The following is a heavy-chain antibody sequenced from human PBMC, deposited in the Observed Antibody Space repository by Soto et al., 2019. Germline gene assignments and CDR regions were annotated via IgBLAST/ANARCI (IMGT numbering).Heavy chain of an antibody. CDR3: ASSRIDYTSITCYTYGMDV. Sequence: TLSLTCSVCGDSISSGYYYWSSIRQPPGKGLEWIGNIYYSGNTYYNPSLKSRLIISIDTSKNQFSLKVGSVTAADTAAYYCASSRIDYTSITCYTYGMDVWDQGTTVTVSS. CDR1: GDSISSGYYY. D-gene: IGHD2-2*02. J-gene: IGHJ6*02. CDR2: IYYSGNT. V-gene: IGHV4-30-4*01.